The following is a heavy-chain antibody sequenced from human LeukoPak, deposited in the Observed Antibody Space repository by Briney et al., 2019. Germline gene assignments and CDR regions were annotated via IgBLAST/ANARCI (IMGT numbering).Heavy chain of an antibody. CDR1: GFTFSSYW. CDR2: IKQDGSEI. V-gene: IGHV3-7*01. J-gene: IGHJ3*02. CDR3: ARDVGATSAFDI. D-gene: IGHD1-26*01. Sequence: GGSLRLSCAASGFTFSSYWMSGVRRARGEGGVWVANIKQDGSEIYYVDSVKGRFTISRDNAENSLYLQMNSLRAEDTAVYYCARDVGATSAFDIWGQGTMVTVSS.